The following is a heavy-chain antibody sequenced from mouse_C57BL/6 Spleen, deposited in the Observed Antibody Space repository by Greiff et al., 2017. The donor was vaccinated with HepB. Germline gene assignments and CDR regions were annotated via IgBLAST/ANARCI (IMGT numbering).Heavy chain of an antibody. CDR3: ARSERDRSGDAY. Sequence: QVQLQQPGAELVRPGPSVKLSCKASGYTFTSYWMHWVKQRPGQGLEWIGVIDPSDSYTNYNQKFKGKATLTVDTSSSTAYMQLSSLTSEDSAVYYCARSERDRSGDAYWGQGTTLTVSS. V-gene: IGHV1-59*01. CDR1: GYTFTSYW. J-gene: IGHJ2*01. CDR2: IDPSDSYT. D-gene: IGHD3-2*02.